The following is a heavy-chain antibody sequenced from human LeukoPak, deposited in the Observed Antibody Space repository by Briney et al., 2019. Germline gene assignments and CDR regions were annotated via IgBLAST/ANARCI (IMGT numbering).Heavy chain of an antibody. CDR2: ISSSSSYI. Sequence: GGSLRLSCAASGFTFSSYSMNWVRQAPGKGLEWVSSISSSSSYIYYADSVKGRFTISRDNAKNSLYLQMNSLRAEDTAVYYCVRERGDSSMITFGGVIALFDYWGQGTLVTVSS. J-gene: IGHJ4*02. CDR1: GFTFSSYS. D-gene: IGHD3-16*02. CDR3: VRERGDSSMITFGGVIALFDY. V-gene: IGHV3-21*01.